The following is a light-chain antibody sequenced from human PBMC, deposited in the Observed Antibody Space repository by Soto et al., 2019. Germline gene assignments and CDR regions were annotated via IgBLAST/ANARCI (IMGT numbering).Light chain of an antibody. CDR3: QQSYSTLWT. CDR1: QSISTY. J-gene: IGKJ1*01. V-gene: IGKV1-39*01. CDR2: SAS. Sequence: DMQMTQSPPSLSASVGDRVTITCRASQSISTYLNWYQQKAGKTKLLVYSASSLQSGVPSRFSGSGAGTDFTLTISSLQPEDFATYYCQQSYSTLWTFGQGTKVDIK.